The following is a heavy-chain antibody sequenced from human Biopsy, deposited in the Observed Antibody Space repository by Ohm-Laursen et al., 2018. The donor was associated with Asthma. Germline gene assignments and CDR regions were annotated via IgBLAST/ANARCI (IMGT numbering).Heavy chain of an antibody. CDR2: ISYDGNHK. CDR1: GFMFRSFG. D-gene: IGHD5-12*01. V-gene: IGHV3-30*18. Sequence: SPRLSCSASGFMFRSFGMHWVRQAPGKGLEWVAVISYDGNHKFYEDSVKGRFTISRDNSKNTLYLQMNSLRTEDTAVYYCAKRRGYSGHDNDYWGQGTLVIVSS. J-gene: IGHJ4*02. CDR3: AKRRGYSGHDNDY.